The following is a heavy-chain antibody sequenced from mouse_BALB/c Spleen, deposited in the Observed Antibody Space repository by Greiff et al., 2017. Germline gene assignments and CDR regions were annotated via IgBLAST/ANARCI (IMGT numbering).Heavy chain of an antibody. J-gene: IGHJ4*01. D-gene: IGHD1-1*01. CDR2: IYPGGGYT. V-gene: IGHV1-63*02. CDR1: GYTFTNYW. Sequence: QVQLKESGAELVRPGTSVKISCKASGYTFTNYWLGWVKQRPGHGLEWIGDIYPGGGYTNYNEKFKGKATLTADTSSSTAYMQLSSLTSEDSAVYFCARRSPYYYGSSYVYAMDYWGQGTSVTVSS. CDR3: ARRSPYYYGSSYVYAMDY.